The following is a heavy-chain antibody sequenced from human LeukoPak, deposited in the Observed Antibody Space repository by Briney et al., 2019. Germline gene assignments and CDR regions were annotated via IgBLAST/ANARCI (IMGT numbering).Heavy chain of an antibody. CDR2: ISYDGSNK. Sequence: GRSLRLSCAASGFTFSSYGMHWVRQAPGKGLEWVAVISYDGSNKYYADSVKGRFTISRDNSKNTLYLQMNSLRAEDTAVYYCANGRGPHRGVINDLFGYWGQGTLVTVSS. CDR1: GFTFSSYG. V-gene: IGHV3-30*18. CDR3: ANGRGPHRGVINDLFGY. J-gene: IGHJ4*02. D-gene: IGHD3-10*01.